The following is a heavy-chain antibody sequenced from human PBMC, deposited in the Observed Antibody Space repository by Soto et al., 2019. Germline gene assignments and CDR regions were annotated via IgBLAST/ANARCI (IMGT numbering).Heavy chain of an antibody. J-gene: IGHJ3*02. CDR2: IKQDGSEK. V-gene: IGHV3-7*05. D-gene: IGHD3-22*01. CDR1: GFTFSSYW. Sequence: EVQLVESGGGLVQPGGSLRLSCAASGFTFSSYWMSWVRQAPGKGLEWVANIKQDGSEKYYVDSVKGRFTISRDNAKNSLYLQMNSLRAEDTAVYYCARDGVDGGYYYYDSSGSEGAIDAFDIWGQGTMVTVSS. CDR3: ARDGVDGGYYYYDSSGSEGAIDAFDI.